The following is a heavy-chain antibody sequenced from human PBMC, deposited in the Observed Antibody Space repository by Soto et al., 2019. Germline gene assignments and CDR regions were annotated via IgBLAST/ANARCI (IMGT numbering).Heavy chain of an antibody. CDR2: ISDDGNIK. J-gene: IGHJ4*02. CDR1: GFNFRSNA. Sequence: PGGSLRLSCAASGFNFRSNAMHWVRQAPGKGLEWVAIISDDGNIKHYADSVKGRFSISRDNSKNTVYLQMNSLSVQDTAVYYCAKALDTAMDPLDYWGQGTLVTVSS. V-gene: IGHV3-30-3*01. D-gene: IGHD5-18*01. CDR3: AKALDTAMDPLDY.